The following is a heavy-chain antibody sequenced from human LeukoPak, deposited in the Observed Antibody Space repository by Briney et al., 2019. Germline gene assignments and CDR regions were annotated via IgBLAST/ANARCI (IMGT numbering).Heavy chain of an antibody. CDR3: ARIGAYCSGANCYRPFDY. J-gene: IGHJ4*02. CDR1: GGSFSSYY. V-gene: IGHV4-4*07. CDR2: IYTSGNT. D-gene: IGHD2-15*01. Sequence: SETLSLTCTVSGGSFSSYYWSWIRQPAGKGLDWIGRIYTSGNTNYNPSLKSRVTMSVDTSKNQFSLKLSSVTAADTAVYYCARIGAYCSGANCYRPFDYWGQGTLVTVSS.